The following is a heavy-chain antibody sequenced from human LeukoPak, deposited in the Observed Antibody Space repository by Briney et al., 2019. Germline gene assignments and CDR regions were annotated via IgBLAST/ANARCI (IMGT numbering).Heavy chain of an antibody. CDR1: GFTFDDYA. CDR2: ISWNSGSI. CDR3: AKAFWSDALDY. Sequence: PGGSLRLSCAASGFTFDDYAMHWVRQAPGKGLEWVSGISWNSGSIGYADSVKGRFTISRDNAKNSLYLQMNSLRAEDTALYYCAKAFWSDALDYWGQGTLVTVSS. D-gene: IGHD1-1*01. J-gene: IGHJ4*02. V-gene: IGHV3-9*01.